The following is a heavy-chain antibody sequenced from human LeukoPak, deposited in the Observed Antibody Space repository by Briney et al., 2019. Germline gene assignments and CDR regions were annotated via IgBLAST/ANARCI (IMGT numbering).Heavy chain of an antibody. Sequence: SETLSLTCTVSGYSISSGYYWGWIRQPPGKGLEWIGSIYHSGSTYYNPSLKSRVTISVDTSKNQFSLKLSSVTAADTAVYYCVRALPYGSGSYYNTHWFDPWGQGTLVTVSS. CDR1: GYSISSGYY. V-gene: IGHV4-38-2*02. J-gene: IGHJ5*02. CDR3: VRALPYGSGSYYNTHWFDP. D-gene: IGHD3-10*01. CDR2: IYHSGST.